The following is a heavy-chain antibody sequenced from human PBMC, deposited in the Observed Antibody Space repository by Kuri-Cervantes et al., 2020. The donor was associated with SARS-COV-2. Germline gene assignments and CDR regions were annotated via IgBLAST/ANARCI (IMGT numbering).Heavy chain of an antibody. CDR3: ARAGSTPAFLEWLSPDAFDI. CDR2: INPNSGGT. CDR1: GYTFTGYY. V-gene: IGHV1-2*02. Sequence: SVKVSCKASGYTFTGYYMHWVRQAPGQGLEWMGWINPNSGGTNYAQKFQGRVTMTRDTSISTAYMELSRLRSDDTAVYYCARAGSTPAFLEWLSPDAFDIWGQGTMVTVSS. D-gene: IGHD3-3*02. J-gene: IGHJ3*02.